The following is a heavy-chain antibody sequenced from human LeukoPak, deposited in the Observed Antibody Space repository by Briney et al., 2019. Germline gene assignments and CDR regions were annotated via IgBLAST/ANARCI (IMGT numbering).Heavy chain of an antibody. CDR1: GFTLSSYW. J-gene: IGHJ5*02. V-gene: IGHV3-7*01. D-gene: IGHD3-9*01. CDR3: ARGHITIGP. Sequence: GGSLRLSCAASGFTLSSYWMSWVRQAPGKGLEWVANIKQDGSEKYYVDSVKGRFTISRDNAKNSLYLQMSTLRAEDTAVYYCARGHITIGPWGQGTLVTVSS. CDR2: IKQDGSEK.